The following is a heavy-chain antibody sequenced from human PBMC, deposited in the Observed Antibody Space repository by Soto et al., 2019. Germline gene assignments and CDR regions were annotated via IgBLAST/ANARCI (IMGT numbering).Heavy chain of an antibody. V-gene: IGHV3-74*01. CDR3: ARFPVLPSLPVSRGYYYYGMDV. D-gene: IGHD3-10*01. CDR2: INSDGSST. Sequence: PGGSLRLSCAASGFTFSSYWMHWVRQAPGKGLVWVSRINSDGSSTSYADSVKGRFTISRDNAKNTLYLQMNSLRAEDTAVYYCARFPVLPSLPVSRGYYYYGMDVWGQGTTVTVSS. J-gene: IGHJ6*02. CDR1: GFTFSSYW.